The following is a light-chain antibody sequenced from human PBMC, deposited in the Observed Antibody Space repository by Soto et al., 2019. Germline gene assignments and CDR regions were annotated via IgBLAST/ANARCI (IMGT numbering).Light chain of an antibody. CDR2: DAS. CDR3: QQYHNWPRT. CDR1: QSLRSS. Sequence: ETMMTQSPDTLSVSLGERATLSCRASQSLRSSLAWYQQKPGQAPRLLIYDASTRATGIPARFSGSGSGTEFTLTITSLQSEDFAVYYCQQYHNWPRTFGQGTKVDIK. V-gene: IGKV3-15*01. J-gene: IGKJ1*01.